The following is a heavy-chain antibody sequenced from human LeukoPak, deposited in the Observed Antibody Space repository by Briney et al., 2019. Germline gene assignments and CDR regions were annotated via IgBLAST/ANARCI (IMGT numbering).Heavy chain of an antibody. Sequence: PSETLSLTCAVSGYSISSGYYWGWIRQPPGKGLEWIGSIYHSGSTYYNPSLKSRVTISVDTSENQFSLKLSSVTAADTAVYYCASRIAAAGTRKAYYYCGMDVWGKGTTVTVSS. V-gene: IGHV4-38-2*01. CDR2: IYHSGST. D-gene: IGHD6-13*01. J-gene: IGHJ6*04. CDR1: GYSISSGYY. CDR3: ASRIAAAGTRKAYYYCGMDV.